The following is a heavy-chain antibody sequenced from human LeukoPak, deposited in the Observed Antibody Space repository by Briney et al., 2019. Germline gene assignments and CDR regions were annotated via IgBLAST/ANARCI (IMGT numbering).Heavy chain of an antibody. CDR1: RYTFTGYT. CDR2: INPNSGGT. J-gene: IGHJ4*02. V-gene: IGHV1-2*05. D-gene: IGHD5-18*01. CDR3: ARGRSGAYDYGFYFDF. Sequence: GPSVKVSCKNSRYTFTGYTMHWVRQAPAQGLEWIGRINPNSGGTNYAQKFQGRVTMTRDTSISTAYMELSSLTSDDAVVFYCARGRSGAYDYGFYFDFWGQGALVTVSS.